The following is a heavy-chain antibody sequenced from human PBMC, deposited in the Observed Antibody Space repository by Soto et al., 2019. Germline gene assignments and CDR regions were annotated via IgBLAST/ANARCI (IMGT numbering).Heavy chain of an antibody. CDR3: AGPTRNFDY. CDR2: IYSGGTT. D-gene: IGHD6-6*01. Sequence: PGGSLSLSCAASGFTVSDNYMTWVRQAPGKGLEWVSVIYSGGTTYYADSVKGRFTISRQSSKNTVYLQMNSLRTEDTAVYYCAGPTRNFDYWGQGTVVTVSS. V-gene: IGHV3-53*04. CDR1: GFTVSDNY. J-gene: IGHJ4*02.